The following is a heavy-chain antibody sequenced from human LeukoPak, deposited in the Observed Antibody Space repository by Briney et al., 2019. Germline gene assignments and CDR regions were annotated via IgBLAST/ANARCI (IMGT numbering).Heavy chain of an antibody. D-gene: IGHD2/OR15-2a*01. V-gene: IGHV4-39*01. CDR3: ASLYRRDAFDI. CDR1: GGSISTSNHY. CDR2: IFYSGST. Sequence: PSETLSLTCTVSGGSISTSNHYWGWVRQPPGKGLEWIGNIFYSGSTYYSPSLKSRVTISVDTSKNQFSLKLSSVTAADTAVYYCASLYRRDAFDIWGQGTMVTVSS. J-gene: IGHJ3*02.